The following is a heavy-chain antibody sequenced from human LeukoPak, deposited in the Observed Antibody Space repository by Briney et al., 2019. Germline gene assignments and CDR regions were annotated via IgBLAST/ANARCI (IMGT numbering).Heavy chain of an antibody. V-gene: IGHV4-4*07. Sequence: PSKTLSLTCRVSGGTISRNYWNWFRQAPGKGLEWIGGIYNTGNTNYSPSLESRVTMSADTSKNQFSLRLSSVTAADTAVYYCARGSFDSSGYYVFDYWGQGSLVTVSS. J-gene: IGHJ4*02. CDR2: IYNTGNT. D-gene: IGHD3-22*01. CDR1: GGTISRNY. CDR3: ARGSFDSSGYYVFDY.